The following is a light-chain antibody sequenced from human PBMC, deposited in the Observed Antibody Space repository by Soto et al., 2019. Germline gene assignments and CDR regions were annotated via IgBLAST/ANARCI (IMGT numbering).Light chain of an antibody. CDR3: QQDNSFPLT. CDR2: AAS. V-gene: IGKV1-12*01. Sequence: ENLITKAPAALSPSVGVRGTNTCRASQSISSGLAWYQQKPGKAPKLLIYAASSLQSGVPSRFSGSGSGTDFTLTISSLQPEDFTTYCCQQDNSFPLTLGGGTKVDIK. J-gene: IGKJ4*01. CDR1: QSISSG.